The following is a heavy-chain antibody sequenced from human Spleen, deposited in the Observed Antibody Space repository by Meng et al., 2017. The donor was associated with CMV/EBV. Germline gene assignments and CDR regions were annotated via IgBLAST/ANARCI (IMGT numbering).Heavy chain of an antibody. CDR3: ARAFRGMDV. CDR1: GDSVTSENYY. CDR2: IYYSGST. V-gene: IGHV4-39*07. J-gene: IGHJ6*02. D-gene: IGHD2/OR15-2a*01. Sequence: SETLSLTCTVSGDSVTSENYYWGWLRQSPGKGLEWIGSIYYSGSTSYKPFLKSRVTISLDTSKNQLSLKLIYVTAADTAVDYCARAFRGMDVWGQGTTVTVSS.